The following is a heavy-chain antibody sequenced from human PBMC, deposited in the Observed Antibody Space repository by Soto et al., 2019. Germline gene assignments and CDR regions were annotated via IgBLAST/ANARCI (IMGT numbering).Heavy chain of an antibody. V-gene: IGHV3-66*01. J-gene: IGHJ3*02. CDR1: GFTVSSNY. Sequence: EVQLVESGGGLVQPGGSLRLSCAASGFTVSSNYMSWVRQAPGKGLEWVSVIYGGGSTYYADSVKGRFTISRDNSKNTLYLQMNSLRAEDTAVYYCARSSCSGGSCYRGGADAFDIWGQGTMVTVSS. CDR2: IYGGGST. D-gene: IGHD2-15*01. CDR3: ARSSCSGGSCYRGGADAFDI.